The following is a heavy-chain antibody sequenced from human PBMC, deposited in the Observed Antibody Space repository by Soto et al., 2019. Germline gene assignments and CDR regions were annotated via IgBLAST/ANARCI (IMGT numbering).Heavy chain of an antibody. V-gene: IGHV3-23*01. CDR1: GFTFTKYA. J-gene: IGHJ4*02. CDR3: AKVKTWTYLDF. CDR2: ISGSGETT. Sequence: PGGSLRLSCAASGFTFTKYAMTWVRQAPGRGLEWVSSISGSGETTYYADAVEGRFTISRDNSKSTLYLQMNSLRAEDTALYYCAKVKTWTYLDFWGQGTLVTVSS. D-gene: IGHD5-12*01.